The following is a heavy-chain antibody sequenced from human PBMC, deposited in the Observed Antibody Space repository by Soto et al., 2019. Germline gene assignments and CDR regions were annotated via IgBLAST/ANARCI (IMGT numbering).Heavy chain of an antibody. J-gene: IGHJ4*02. D-gene: IGHD3-22*01. CDR2: IYSSGST. V-gene: IGHV4-31*03. CDR3: ARTPHYYDSRGKYYFDY. Sequence: PSETLSLTCTVSGASINSGNFYWSWIRQHPGKGLEWIGYIYSSGSTYYNPSLKSRVSISEDTSKNQFSLTLSSMTAADTAVYYCARTPHYYDSRGKYYFDYWGQGTLVTVSS. CDR1: GASINSGNFY.